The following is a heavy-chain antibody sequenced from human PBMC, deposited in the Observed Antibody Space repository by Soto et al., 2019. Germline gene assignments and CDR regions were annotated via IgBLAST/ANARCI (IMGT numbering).Heavy chain of an antibody. J-gene: IGHJ4*02. Sequence: PSETLSLTCTVSGGSISSYYWSWIRQPPGKGLEWIGYIYFRGTTNNNPSLKSRVTMSADTSKNQFSLKLNSVTAADTAVYYCARMNYYDTSGYPFDYWGQGMMVTVSS. CDR1: GGSISSYY. CDR3: ARMNYYDTSGYPFDY. D-gene: IGHD3-22*01. CDR2: IYFRGTT. V-gene: IGHV4-59*01.